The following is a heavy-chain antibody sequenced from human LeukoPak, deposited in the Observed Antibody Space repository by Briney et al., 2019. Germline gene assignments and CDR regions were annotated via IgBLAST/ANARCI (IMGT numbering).Heavy chain of an antibody. V-gene: IGHV3-15*01. D-gene: IGHD2-21*01. J-gene: IGHJ4*02. Sequence: GGSLRLSCAASGFTFSSYAMSWVRQAPGKGLEWVGRIKSKSDGGTTDYDAPVKGRFTISRDDSINTLYLQINSLKTENTAVYYCTTDIQDYWGQGNLVTVSS. CDR1: GFTFSSYA. CDR3: TTDIQDY. CDR2: IKSKSDGGTT.